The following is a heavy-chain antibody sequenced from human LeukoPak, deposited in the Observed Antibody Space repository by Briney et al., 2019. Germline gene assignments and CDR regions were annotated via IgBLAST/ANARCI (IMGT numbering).Heavy chain of an antibody. CDR2: ISGSGGTT. V-gene: IGHV3-23*01. CDR1: GFTFSGSA. CDR3: ASQQSFHYYYMDV. Sequence: PGGSLRLSCAAPGFTFSGSAMSWVRQAPGKGLECVSAISGSGGTTYYADSVKGRFTISRDKSKNTLYLQMNSLRAEDTAVYYCASQQSFHYYYMDVWGKGTTVTVSS. D-gene: IGHD2/OR15-2a*01. J-gene: IGHJ6*03.